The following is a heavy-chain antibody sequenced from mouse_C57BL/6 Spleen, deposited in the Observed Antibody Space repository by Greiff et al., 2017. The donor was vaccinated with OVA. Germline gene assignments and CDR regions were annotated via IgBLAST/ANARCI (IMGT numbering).Heavy chain of an antibody. J-gene: IGHJ3*01. D-gene: IGHD1-1*01. CDR1: GYTFTDYN. CDR2: INPNNGGT. V-gene: IGHV1-22*01. Sequence: EVKLQQSGPELVKPGASVKMSCKASGYTFTDYNMHWVKQSHGKSLEWIGYINPNNGGTSYNQKFKGKATLTVNKSSSTAYMELRSLTSEDSAVYYCARPETPYYYGFAYWGQGTLVTVSA. CDR3: ARPETPYYYGFAY.